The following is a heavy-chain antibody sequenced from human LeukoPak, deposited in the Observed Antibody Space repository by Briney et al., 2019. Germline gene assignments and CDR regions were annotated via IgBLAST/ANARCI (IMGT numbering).Heavy chain of an antibody. V-gene: IGHV3-23*01. D-gene: IGHD3-16*01. CDR1: GFTFSSYA. J-gene: IGHJ4*02. CDR2: ISGSGAGT. Sequence: GGSLRLSCAASGFTFSSYAMTWVRQAPGKGLEWVSSISGSGAGTYYADSVKGRFTISRDNSKDTLFPQMNSLRAEDTAVYYCAKIGASSDTDYWGQGTLVTVSS. CDR3: AKIGASSDTDY.